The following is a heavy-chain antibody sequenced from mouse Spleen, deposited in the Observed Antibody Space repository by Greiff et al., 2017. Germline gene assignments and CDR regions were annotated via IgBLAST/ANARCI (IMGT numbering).Heavy chain of an antibody. Sequence: QVQLKESGAELVRPGASVKLSCKASGYTFTDYYINWVKQRPGQGLEWIARIYPGSGNTYYNEKFKGKATLTAEKSSSTAYMQLSSLTSEDSAVYFCARDDGYYDWFAYWGQGTLVTVSA. CDR2: IYPGSGNT. CDR3: ARDDGYYDWFAY. V-gene: IGHV1-76*01. D-gene: IGHD2-3*01. CDR1: GYTFTDYY. J-gene: IGHJ3*01.